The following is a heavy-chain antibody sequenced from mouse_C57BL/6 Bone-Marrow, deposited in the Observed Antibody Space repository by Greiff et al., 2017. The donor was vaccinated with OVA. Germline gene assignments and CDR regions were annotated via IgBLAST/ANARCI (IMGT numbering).Heavy chain of an antibody. J-gene: IGHJ2*01. CDR3: ARGGYDVQNFDY. D-gene: IGHD2-2*01. CDR1: GYTFTSYW. CDR2: IDPSDSYT. Sequence: VQLQQPGTSVKLSCKASGYTFTSYWMHWVKQRPGQGLEWIGVIDPSDSYTNYNQKFKGKATLTVDTSSSTAYMQLSSLTSEDSAVYYCARGGYDVQNFDYWGQGTTLTVSS. V-gene: IGHV1-59*01.